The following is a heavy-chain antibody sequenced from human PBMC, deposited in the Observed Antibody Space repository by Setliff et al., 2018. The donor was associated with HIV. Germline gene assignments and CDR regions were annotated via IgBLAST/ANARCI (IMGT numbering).Heavy chain of an antibody. CDR3: ARGSPYTSAWYGGGTFDT. CDR2: IYYTGST. V-gene: IGHV4-59*01. CDR1: GGSIGTYY. D-gene: IGHD6-19*01. J-gene: IGHJ3*02. Sequence: SETLSLTCPVSGGSIGTYYWSWIRQPPGKGLEWIGYIYYTGSTNYNPSLKSRVIISVDTSKNQFSLNLSSVTAADTAVYFCARGSPYTSAWYGGGTFDTWGQGTLVTVSS.